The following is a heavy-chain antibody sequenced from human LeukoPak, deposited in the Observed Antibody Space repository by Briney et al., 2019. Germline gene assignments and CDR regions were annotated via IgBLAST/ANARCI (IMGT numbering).Heavy chain of an antibody. CDR1: GYTFSGYY. V-gene: IGHV1-2*02. J-gene: IGHJ6*03. CDR2: INPNSVGT. CDR3: ARDLAGYSTNPYNYYYMDV. D-gene: IGHD6-13*01. Sequence: GASVKVSCTASGYTFSGYYIHWVRQAPGQGLEWVGWINPNSVGTNYAQKFQGRVTMTRDTSISTAYMELSRLRSDDTAVYYCARDLAGYSTNPYNYYYMDVWGKGTTVTISS.